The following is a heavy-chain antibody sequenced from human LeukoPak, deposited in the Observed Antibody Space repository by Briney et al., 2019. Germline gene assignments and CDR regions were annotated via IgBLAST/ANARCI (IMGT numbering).Heavy chain of an antibody. J-gene: IGHJ6*02. CDR1: GFVFGNYA. D-gene: IGHD6-13*01. Sequence: GGSLRLSCAASGFVFGNYALFWVRQAPGKGLEWLAIISHDGNIKHYADSMRGRATISRDDSKNMAYLQMNSLRAEDTAVYHCARDRRSSSFYGMDVWGQGTTVIVSS. CDR3: ARDRRSSSFYGMDV. V-gene: IGHV3-30-3*01. CDR2: ISHDGNIK.